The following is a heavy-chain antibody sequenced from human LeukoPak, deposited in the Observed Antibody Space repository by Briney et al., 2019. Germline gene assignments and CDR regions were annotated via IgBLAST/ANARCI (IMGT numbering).Heavy chain of an antibody. Sequence: GASVKVSCKASGYTFTSYVISWVRQAPGQGLEWMGWISAYNGKTNYAQKLQGRVTMTTDTSTSRAYMELRSLRSDDTAVYCCARDAPCGGGSCYFILDTRKNDGFDIWGQGTMVTVSS. J-gene: IGHJ3*02. V-gene: IGHV1-18*01. CDR2: ISAYNGKT. CDR3: ARDAPCGGGSCYFILDTRKNDGFDI. D-gene: IGHD2-15*01. CDR1: GYTFTSYV.